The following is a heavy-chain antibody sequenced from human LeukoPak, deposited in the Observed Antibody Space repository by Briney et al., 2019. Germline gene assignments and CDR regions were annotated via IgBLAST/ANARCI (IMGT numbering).Heavy chain of an antibody. CDR2: INSDGSST. D-gene: IGHD3-9*01. Sequence: GGSLRLSCAASGFTFSTYWMHWVRQAPGKGLVWVSRINSDGSSTDYADSVKGRFTISRDNAKNTLYLQMNSLRAEDTAVYYCAKDQSDYDILTGTDDYWGQGTLVTVSS. CDR1: GFTFSTYW. V-gene: IGHV3-74*01. J-gene: IGHJ4*02. CDR3: AKDQSDYDILTGTDDY.